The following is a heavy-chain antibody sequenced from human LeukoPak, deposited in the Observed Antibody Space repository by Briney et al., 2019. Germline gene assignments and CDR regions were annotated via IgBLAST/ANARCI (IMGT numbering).Heavy chain of an antibody. CDR1: GFTFTSTS. J-gene: IGHJ4*02. CDR3: AKDLRSKVAALDY. V-gene: IGHV3-48*04. CDR2: ISIVSNTI. Sequence: GGSLRLSCAASGFTFTSTSTNWVRQAPGKGLEWVSYISIVSNTIYYADSVQGRFTISRDDAKDSLYLQMNSLRAEDTAVFYCAKDLRSKVAALDYWGQGTLVTVSS. D-gene: IGHD6-19*01.